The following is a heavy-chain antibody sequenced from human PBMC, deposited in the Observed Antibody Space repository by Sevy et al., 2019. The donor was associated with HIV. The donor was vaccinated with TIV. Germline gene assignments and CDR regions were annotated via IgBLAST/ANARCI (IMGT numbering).Heavy chain of an antibody. CDR3: ARETRGIAVAGTLVRYYYYMDV. V-gene: IGHV3-53*01. CDR1: GFTVSSNY. J-gene: IGHJ6*03. D-gene: IGHD6-19*01. Sequence: GGSLRLSCAASGFTVSSNYMSWVRQAPGKGLEWVSVIYSGGSTYYADSVKGRFTISRDNSKNTLYLQRKSLRAEDTAVYYCARETRGIAVAGTLVRYYYYMDVWGKGTTVTVSS. CDR2: IYSGGST.